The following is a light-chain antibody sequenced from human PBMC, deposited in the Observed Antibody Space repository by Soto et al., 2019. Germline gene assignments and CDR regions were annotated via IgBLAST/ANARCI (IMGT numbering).Light chain of an antibody. Sequence: EIVFTPSSGTLSLSSGGRATPSCRALQSVSSSYLAWYQQKPGQAPRLLIYGASSRATGIPDRFSGSGSGTDFTLTISSLEPEDFAVYYCQQRSNWPPWTFGQGTKV. CDR2: GAS. CDR1: QSVSSSY. J-gene: IGKJ1*01. CDR3: QQRSNWPPWT. V-gene: IGKV3D-20*02.